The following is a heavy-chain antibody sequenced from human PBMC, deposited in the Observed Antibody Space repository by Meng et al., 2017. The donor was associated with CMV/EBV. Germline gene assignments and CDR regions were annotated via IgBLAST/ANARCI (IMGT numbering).Heavy chain of an antibody. CDR1: GGSFSGYH. D-gene: IGHD3-22*01. CDR3: ARVWDSGWDY. J-gene: IGHJ4*02. Sequence: QVQLQLWGAGRFNPSETLSPTGAVYGGSFSGYHWSWIRQPPGKGLEWIGEINHSGSTNYNPSPKSRVTISVDTSKNQFSLKLSSVTAADTAVYYCARVWDSGWDYWGQGTLVTASS. CDR2: INHSGST. V-gene: IGHV4-34*01.